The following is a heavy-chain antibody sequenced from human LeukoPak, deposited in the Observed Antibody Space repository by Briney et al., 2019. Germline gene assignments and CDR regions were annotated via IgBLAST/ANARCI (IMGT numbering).Heavy chain of an antibody. V-gene: IGHV4-39*01. CDR1: GGSISSSSYY. J-gene: IGHJ5*02. D-gene: IGHD3-10*01. Sequence: SETLSLTCTVSGGSISSSSYYWGWIRQPPGKGLEWIGSIYYSGSTYYNPSLKSRVTISVDTSKNQFPLKLSSVTAADTAVYYCARHEITMVRGVMENWFDPWGQGTLVTVSS. CDR3: ARHEITMVRGVMENWFDP. CDR2: IYYSGST.